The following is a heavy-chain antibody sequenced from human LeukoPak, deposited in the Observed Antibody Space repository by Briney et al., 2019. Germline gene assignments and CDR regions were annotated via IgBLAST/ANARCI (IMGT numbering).Heavy chain of an antibody. J-gene: IGHJ5*02. CDR2: IYYSGST. Sequence: PSETLSLTCTVSGGSISSYYWSWIRQPPGKGLEWIGYIYYSGSTNYNPSLKSRVTISVDTSKNQFSLKLSSVTAADTAVYYCARGITIFGVVNSWFDPWGQGTLVTVSS. D-gene: IGHD3-3*01. CDR1: GGSISSYY. V-gene: IGHV4-59*12. CDR3: ARGITIFGVVNSWFDP.